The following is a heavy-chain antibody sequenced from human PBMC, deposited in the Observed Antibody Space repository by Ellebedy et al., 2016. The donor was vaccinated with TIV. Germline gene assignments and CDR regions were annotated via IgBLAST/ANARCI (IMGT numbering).Heavy chain of an antibody. CDR1: GFTFSIYA. CDR3: ARGLISGYYAGHAFDI. J-gene: IGHJ3*02. V-gene: IGHV3-30-3*01. D-gene: IGHD3-22*01. CDR2: ISYGGTHM. Sequence: PGGSLRLSCAASGFTFSIYAMNWVRQAPGKGLELVAAISYGGTHMYYADSVRGRFTIARENSKNTLYLQMSSLSTEDTAVYYCARGLISGYYAGHAFDIWGQGTMVTVSS.